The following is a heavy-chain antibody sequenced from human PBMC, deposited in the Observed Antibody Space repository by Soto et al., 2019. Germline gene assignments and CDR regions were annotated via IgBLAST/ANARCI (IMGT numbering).Heavy chain of an antibody. CDR2: IIPIFGTA. D-gene: IGHD4-4*01. CDR1: GGTFSSYA. V-gene: IGHV1-69*13. CDR3: ASKEGWATVTSYGMDV. Sequence: SVKVSCKASGGTFSSYAISWVRQAPGQGLEWMGGIIPIFGTANYAQKFQGRVTITADESTSTAYMELSSLRSEDTAVYYCASKEGWATVTSYGMDVWGQGTTVTVSS. J-gene: IGHJ6*02.